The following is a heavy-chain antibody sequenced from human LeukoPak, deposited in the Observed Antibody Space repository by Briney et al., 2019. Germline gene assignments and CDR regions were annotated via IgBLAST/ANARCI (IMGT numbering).Heavy chain of an antibody. CDR3: ARSSKRDCSGGSCYYYYGMDV. D-gene: IGHD2-15*01. V-gene: IGHV3-7*03. J-gene: IGHJ6*02. CDR2: IKQDGSEK. CDR1: GFTFSSYW. Sequence: GGSLRLSCGASGFTFSSYWMSWVRQPPGKGLQWVANIKQDGSEKYYVDSVKGRFTISRDNAKNSLYLQMNSLRAEDTAVYFCARSSKRDCSGGSCYYYYGMDVWGQGTTVTVSS.